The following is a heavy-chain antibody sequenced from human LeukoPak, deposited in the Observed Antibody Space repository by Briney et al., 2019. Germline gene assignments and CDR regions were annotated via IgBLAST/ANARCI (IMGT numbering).Heavy chain of an antibody. CDR2: IVPAFGVA. CDR1: GGTFSSSA. CDR3: ARGREITLIATRYYFDC. Sequence: ASVRVSCKASGGTFSSSAISWVRQAPGQGLEWMGGIVPAFGVANYAQKFQGRVTITADESTTTAYMDLSSLRSEDTAVYYCARGREITLIATRYYFDCWGQGTLVTVSS. V-gene: IGHV1-69*13. J-gene: IGHJ4*02. D-gene: IGHD3-22*01.